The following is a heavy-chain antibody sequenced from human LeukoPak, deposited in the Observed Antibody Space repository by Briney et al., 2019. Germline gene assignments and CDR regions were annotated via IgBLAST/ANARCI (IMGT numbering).Heavy chain of an antibody. J-gene: IGHJ4*02. CDR2: ISYDGSNK. V-gene: IGHV3-30*03. D-gene: IGHD3-10*01. Sequence: GRSLRLSCAASGFTFSDYGMHWVRQAPGKGLEWVALISYDGSNKYCADSVKGRFTISRDTSKNTLHLQMDSLRVEDTAMYYCARYYGSGSLDYWGQGTLVTVSS. CDR3: ARYYGSGSLDY. CDR1: GFTFSDYG.